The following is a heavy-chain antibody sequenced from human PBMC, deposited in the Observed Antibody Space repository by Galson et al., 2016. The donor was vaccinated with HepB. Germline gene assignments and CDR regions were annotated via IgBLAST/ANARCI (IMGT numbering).Heavy chain of an antibody. CDR3: ARDSEARLLASGSYNYYYSMDV. CDR2: ISRSDVFT. CDR1: GFTFKNFN. D-gene: IGHD1-26*01. Sequence: SLRLSCAASGFTFKNFNMNWVRQAPGKGLEWVSSISRSDVFTLHADSVKGRFTISRDNAKNSLFLQMNSLRAEDTAVYYCARDSEARLLASGSYNYYYSMDVWGKGTTVTVSS. V-gene: IGHV3-21*01. J-gene: IGHJ6*03.